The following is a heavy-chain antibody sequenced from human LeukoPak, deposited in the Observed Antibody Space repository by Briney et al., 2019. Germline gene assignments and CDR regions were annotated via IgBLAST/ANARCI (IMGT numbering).Heavy chain of an antibody. D-gene: IGHD3-16*01. CDR1: GYTFTSYD. Sequence: ASVKVSCKASGYTFTSYDINWVRQATGQGLEWMGWMNPNSGNTGYAQKFHGRVTMTRNTSISTAYMELSSLRSEDTAVYYCAKIVGFRYDYKTRPPKYYYYYMDVWGKGTTVTVSS. CDR3: AKIVGFRYDYKTRPPKYYYYYMDV. V-gene: IGHV1-8*01. CDR2: MNPNSGNT. J-gene: IGHJ6*03.